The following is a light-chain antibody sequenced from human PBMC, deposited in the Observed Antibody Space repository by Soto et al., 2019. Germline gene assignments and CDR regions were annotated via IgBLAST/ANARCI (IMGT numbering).Light chain of an antibody. CDR1: QSVGST. CDR2: GAS. V-gene: IGKV3-15*01. CDR3: QQYKNWPRT. Sequence: EIVLTQSPATLSVSPGERVTLSCRASQSVGSTLAWYQQKPGQTPRVLIFGASARATGVPARFSGSGSGTEFTLTISSLQSEDFAVYYCQQYKNWPRTFGQGTKVEIK. J-gene: IGKJ1*01.